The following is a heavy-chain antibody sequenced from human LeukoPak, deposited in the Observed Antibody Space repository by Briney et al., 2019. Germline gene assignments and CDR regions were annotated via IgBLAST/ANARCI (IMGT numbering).Heavy chain of an antibody. D-gene: IGHD6-13*01. CDR3: ARSQRENLAAAGDFDY. CDR1: GYTFTGYY. V-gene: IGHV1-2*02. CDR2: INPNSGGT. J-gene: IGHJ4*02. Sequence: GASVKVSCKASGYTFTGYYMHWVRQAPGQGLEWMGWINPNSGGTNYAQKFQGRVTMTRDTSISTAYMELSRLRSDDTAVYYCARSQRENLAAAGDFDYWGQGTLVTVSS.